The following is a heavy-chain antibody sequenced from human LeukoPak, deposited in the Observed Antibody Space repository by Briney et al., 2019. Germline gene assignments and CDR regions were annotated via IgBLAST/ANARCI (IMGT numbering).Heavy chain of an antibody. V-gene: IGHV3-9*01. CDR3: AKDHYYDSSGYSDY. J-gene: IGHJ4*02. CDR1: GFTFDDYA. D-gene: IGHD3-22*01. CDR2: ISWNSGSI. Sequence: GGSLRLSCAASGFTFDDYAMHWVRQAPGKGLEWVSGISWNSGSIGYADSVKGRFTISRDNAKNSLYLQMNSLRAGDTALYYCAKDHYYDSSGYSDYWGQGTLVTVSS.